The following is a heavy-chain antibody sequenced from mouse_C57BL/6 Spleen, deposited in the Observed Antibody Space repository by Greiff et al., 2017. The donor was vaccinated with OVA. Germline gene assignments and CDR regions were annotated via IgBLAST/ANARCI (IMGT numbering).Heavy chain of an antibody. CDR3: TRYDYDDGWFAY. V-gene: IGHV6-6*01. CDR2: IRNKANNHAT. CDR1: GFTFSDAW. Sequence: EVKVEESGGGLVQPGGSMKLSCAASGFTFSDAWMDWVRQSPEKGLEWVAEIRNKANNHATYYAESVKGRFTISRDDSKSSVYLQMNSLRAEDTGIDYCTRYDYDDGWFAYWGQGTLVTVSA. D-gene: IGHD2-4*01. J-gene: IGHJ3*01.